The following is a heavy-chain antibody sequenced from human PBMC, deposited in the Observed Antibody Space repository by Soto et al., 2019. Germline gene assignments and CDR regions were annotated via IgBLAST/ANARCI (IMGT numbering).Heavy chain of an antibody. CDR3: TTAVESSTGYYYGMDV. CDR1: GFTFSNAW. CDR2: IKSRTDGGTT. Sequence: GGSLRLSCAASGFTFSNAWMSWVRQAPGKGLEWVGRIKSRTDGGTTDYAAPVKGRFTISRDDSKNTLYLQMNSLKTEDTAVYYCTTAVESSTGYYYGMDVWGQGTQVTVSS. V-gene: IGHV3-15*01. J-gene: IGHJ6*02. D-gene: IGHD2-2*01.